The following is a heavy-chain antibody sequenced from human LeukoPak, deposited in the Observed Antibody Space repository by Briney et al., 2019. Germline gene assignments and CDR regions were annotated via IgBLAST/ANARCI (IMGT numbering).Heavy chain of an antibody. J-gene: IGHJ2*01. V-gene: IGHV3-30*03. CDR3: ARGYEAYCRGDCQNYFDL. Sequence: PGGSLRLSCAASRFTFSTYGMHWVRQAPGKGLEWVAVISYDGSYTSYADSVKGRFTISRDNSKYTLYLQMNSLRVEDTAVYYCARGYEAYCRGDCQNYFDLWGRGTLVTVSS. CDR1: RFTFSTYG. D-gene: IGHD2-21*02. CDR2: ISYDGSYT.